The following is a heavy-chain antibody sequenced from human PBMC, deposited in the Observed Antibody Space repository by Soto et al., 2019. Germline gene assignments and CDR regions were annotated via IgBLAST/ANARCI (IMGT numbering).Heavy chain of an antibody. CDR2: ISYDGSNK. CDR3: ARDPYYYDSSGYYRPPDY. J-gene: IGHJ4*02. D-gene: IGHD3-22*01. V-gene: IGHV3-30-3*01. CDR1: GFTFSSYA. Sequence: GGSLRLSCAASGFTFSSYAMHWVRQAPGKGLEWVAVISYDGSNKYYADSVKGRFTISRDNSKNTLYLQMNSLRAEDTAVYYCARDPYYYDSSGYYRPPDYWGQGTLVTVSS.